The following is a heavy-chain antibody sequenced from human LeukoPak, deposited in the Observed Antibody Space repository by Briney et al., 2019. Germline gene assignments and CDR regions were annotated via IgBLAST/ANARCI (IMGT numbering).Heavy chain of an antibody. CDR1: GYTFTSYG. J-gene: IGHJ5*02. D-gene: IGHD1-26*01. CDR3: ATAPVQWELPNWFDP. Sequence: ASVKVSCKASGYTFTSYGISWVRQAPGQGLEWMGWISAYNGNTNYAQKLQGRVTMTTDTSTSTAYMELRSLRSEDTAVYYCATAPVQWELPNWFDPWGQGTLVTVSS. V-gene: IGHV1-18*01. CDR2: ISAYNGNT.